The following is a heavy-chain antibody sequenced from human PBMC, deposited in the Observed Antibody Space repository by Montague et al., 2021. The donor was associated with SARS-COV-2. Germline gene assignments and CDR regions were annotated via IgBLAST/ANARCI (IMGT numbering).Heavy chain of an antibody. CDR1: GGSISSYY. Sequence: SETLSLTCTVSGGSISSYYWSWIRQSAGKGLEWIGRIHTSGSTDYNPSLNSRVTMSVDTSKNQFSLKLSSVTAADTAVYYCASGKYYDFWSGYYSHDYVSGMEVWGQGTMVTVSS. CDR3: ASGKYYDFWSGYYSHDYVSGMEV. V-gene: IGHV4-4*07. J-gene: IGHJ6*02. CDR2: IHTSGST. D-gene: IGHD3-3*01.